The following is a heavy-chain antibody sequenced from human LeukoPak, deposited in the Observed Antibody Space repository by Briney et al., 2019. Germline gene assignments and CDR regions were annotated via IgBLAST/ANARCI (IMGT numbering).Heavy chain of an antibody. D-gene: IGHD3-16*01. Sequence: SQTLSLTCAISGDTVSSNSAAWNWIRQSPSLGLEGLGRTYYTSKWDNDYTVSARTRKTTNPDISKNQSTMQLNSITPEDTAVYYCARTGGGGRSFDYWGQGTLVTVSS. CDR1: GDTVSSNSAA. J-gene: IGHJ4*02. CDR2: TYYTSKWDN. CDR3: ARTGGGGRSFDY. V-gene: IGHV6-1*01.